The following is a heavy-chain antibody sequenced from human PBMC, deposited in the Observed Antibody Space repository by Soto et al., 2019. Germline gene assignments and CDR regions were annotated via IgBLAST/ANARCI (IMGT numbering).Heavy chain of an antibody. CDR1: GFTFTSSA. J-gene: IGHJ6*04. D-gene: IGHD2-2*01. Sequence: SVKVSCKASGFTFTSSAMRWGRQARGQRLEWIGWIVVGSGNTNYAQKFQERVTITRDMSTSTAYMELSSLRSEDTAVYYCAAEKDIVVVPAALDVWGKGTTVTVSS. V-gene: IGHV1-58*02. CDR2: IVVGSGNT. CDR3: AAEKDIVVVPAALDV.